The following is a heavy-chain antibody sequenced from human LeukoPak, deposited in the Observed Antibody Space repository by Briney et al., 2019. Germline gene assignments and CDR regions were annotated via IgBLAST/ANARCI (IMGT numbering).Heavy chain of an antibody. J-gene: IGHJ4*02. CDR3: ARDPLRGDYYDSSGYYHY. D-gene: IGHD3-22*01. Sequence: ASVKVSCKASGYTFTSYGISWVRQAPGQGLEWMGWISAYNGNTNYAQKLQGRVTMTTDTSTSTAYMEMRSLRSDDTAVYYCARDPLRGDYYDSSGYYHYWGQGTLVTVSS. CDR2: ISAYNGNT. CDR1: GYTFTSYG. V-gene: IGHV1-18*01.